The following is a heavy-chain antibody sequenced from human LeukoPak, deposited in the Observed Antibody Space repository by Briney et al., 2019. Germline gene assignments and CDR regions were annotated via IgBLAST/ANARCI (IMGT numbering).Heavy chain of an antibody. D-gene: IGHD2-15*01. CDR3: ARGPCSGGSCYWFDP. J-gene: IGHJ5*02. Sequence: GGSLRLSCAASGFTFSSYDMHWVRQAPGKELEWVTFIQYDGSNEYHADSVKGRFTISRDNAKNSLYLQMNSLRAEDTAVYYCARGPCSGGSCYWFDPWGQGTLVTVSS. CDR1: GFTFSSYD. V-gene: IGHV3-30*02. CDR2: IQYDGSNE.